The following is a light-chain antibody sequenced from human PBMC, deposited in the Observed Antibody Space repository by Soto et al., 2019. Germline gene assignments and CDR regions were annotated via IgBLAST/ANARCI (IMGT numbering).Light chain of an antibody. CDR1: SSDVGSYNR. CDR2: DVR. Sequence: QSALTQPASVSGSPGQSITISCTGTSSDVGSYNRVSWYQQPPGTAPKLIIYDVRNRPSGVSIRFSGSKSGNTASLTISGLQADDEDDYFCNSYTTSSTSVFGTGTKLTVL. CDR3: NSYTTSSTSV. V-gene: IGLV2-14*01. J-gene: IGLJ1*01.